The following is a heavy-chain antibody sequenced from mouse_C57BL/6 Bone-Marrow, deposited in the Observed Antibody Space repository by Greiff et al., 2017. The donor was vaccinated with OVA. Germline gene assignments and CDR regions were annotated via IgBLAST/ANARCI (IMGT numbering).Heavy chain of an antibody. CDR2: INPSTGGT. D-gene: IGHD2-3*01. V-gene: IGHV1-42*01. CDR3: ARRRLLIAY. J-gene: IGHJ3*01. Sequence: VQLQQSGPELVKPGASVKISCKASGYSFTGYYMNWVKQSPEKSLEWIGEINPSTGGTTYNQKFKAKATLTVDKSSSTAYMQLTSLTSEDAAVYYCARRRLLIAYWGQGTLVTVSA. CDR1: GYSFTGYY.